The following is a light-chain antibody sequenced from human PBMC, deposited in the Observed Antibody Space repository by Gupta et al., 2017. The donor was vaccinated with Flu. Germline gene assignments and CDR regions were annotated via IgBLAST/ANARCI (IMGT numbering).Light chain of an antibody. Sequence: TETSSDVGGYNHDAWDRQHPGKAPKLIIYEVNKRPAGVPDRFSGSKSGNTASLTVSGRLAEDEADYYCCSYGGSKFFGGGTKLTVL. CDR3: CSYGGSKF. CDR1: SSDVGGYNH. J-gene: IGLJ2*01. V-gene: IGLV2-8*01. CDR2: EVN.